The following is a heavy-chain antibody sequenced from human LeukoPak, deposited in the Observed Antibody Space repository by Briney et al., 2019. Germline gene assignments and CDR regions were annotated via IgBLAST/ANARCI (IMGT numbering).Heavy chain of an antibody. CDR2: IYYSGST. CDR1: GGSISSGDYY. CDR3: ASRRYCTNGVCKLDAFDI. Sequence: PSETLSLTCTVSGGSISSGDYYWSWIRQPPGKGLEWIGYIYYSGSTYYNPSLKSRVTISVDTSKNQFSLKLSSVTAADTAAYYCASRRYCTNGVCKLDAFDIWGQGTMVTVSS. V-gene: IGHV4-30-4*01. D-gene: IGHD2-8*01. J-gene: IGHJ3*02.